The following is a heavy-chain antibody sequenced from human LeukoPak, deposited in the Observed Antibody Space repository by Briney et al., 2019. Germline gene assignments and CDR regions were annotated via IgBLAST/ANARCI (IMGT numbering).Heavy chain of an antibody. V-gene: IGHV1-2*02. CDR3: ARDPYGSGNYYFDY. Sequence: GASVKVSCKASGYTFTGYYMHWVRQAPGQGLEWMGWINPNSGDTKYSQKFQGRVTMTRDTSISTAYMELSGLKSDDTAVYYCARDPYGSGNYYFDYWGQGTLVTVSS. J-gene: IGHJ4*02. D-gene: IGHD3-10*01. CDR2: INPNSGDT. CDR1: GYTFTGYY.